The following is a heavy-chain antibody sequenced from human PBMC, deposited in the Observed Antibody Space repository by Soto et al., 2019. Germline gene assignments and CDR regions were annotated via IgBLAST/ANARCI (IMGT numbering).Heavy chain of an antibody. CDR3: ATLLEPDSSGYYRRKYYFDY. CDR2: FDPEDGET. D-gene: IGHD3-22*01. J-gene: IGHJ4*02. Sequence: GASVKVSCKVSGYTLTELSMHWVRQAPGKGLEWMGGFDPEDGETIYAQKFQGRVTMTEDTSTDTAYMELSSLRSEDTAVYYCATLLEPDSSGYYRRKYYFDYWGQGTLVTVSS. CDR1: GYTLTELS. V-gene: IGHV1-24*01.